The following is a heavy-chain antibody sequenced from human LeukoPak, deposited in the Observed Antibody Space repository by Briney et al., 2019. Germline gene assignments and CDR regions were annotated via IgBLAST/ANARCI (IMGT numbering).Heavy chain of an antibody. CDR3: ARHALTAYYYDSSGLDY. J-gene: IGHJ4*02. D-gene: IGHD3-22*01. Sequence: SETLSLTCTVSGGSISSSSYYWGWIRQPPGKGLEWIGSIYYSGSTYYNPSLKSQVTISVDTSKNQFSLKLSSVTAADTAVYYCARHALTAYYYDSSGLDYWGQGTLVTVSS. CDR2: IYYSGST. V-gene: IGHV4-39*01. CDR1: GGSISSSSYY.